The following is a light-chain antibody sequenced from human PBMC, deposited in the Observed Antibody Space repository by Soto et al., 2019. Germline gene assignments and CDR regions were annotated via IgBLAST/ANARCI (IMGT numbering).Light chain of an antibody. J-gene: IGLJ1*01. V-gene: IGLV2-23*02. Sequence: QSVITHPDSRSGSPGQSITISCTGTSSDIGSYNLVSWYQQHPGKVPKVMIYEVDKRPSGVSNRFSGSKSGNTASLTISGLQSEDEADYYCWAYAGSNSDVFGTGTKVTAL. CDR2: EVD. CDR3: WAYAGSNSDV. CDR1: SSDIGSYNL.